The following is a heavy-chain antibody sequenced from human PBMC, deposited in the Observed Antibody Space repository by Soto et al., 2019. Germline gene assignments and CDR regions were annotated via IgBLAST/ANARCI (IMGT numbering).Heavy chain of an antibody. D-gene: IGHD3-10*01. CDR1: GFTFSSYA. Sequence: GGSLRLSCAASGFTFSSYAMSWVRQAPGKGLEWVSAISGSGGSTYYADSVKGRFTISRDNSKNTLYLQMNSLRAEDTAVYYCALPPVGFGELPPLDLYGMDVWGQGTTVTVSS. CDR3: ALPPVGFGELPPLDLYGMDV. CDR2: ISGSGGST. J-gene: IGHJ6*02. V-gene: IGHV3-23*01.